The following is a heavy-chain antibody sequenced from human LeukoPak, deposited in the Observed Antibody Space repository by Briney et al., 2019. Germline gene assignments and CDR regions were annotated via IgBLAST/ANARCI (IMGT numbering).Heavy chain of an antibody. D-gene: IGHD3-22*01. CDR2: INQDGSEK. J-gene: IGHJ4*02. Sequence: GGSLRLSCAASGFTFSSYWMSWVRQAPGKGLEWVANINQDGSEKYYVDSVKGRFTISRDNAKNSLYLQMNSLRAEDTAVYCCARIPPHYDSSGYYYPENYYFDYWGQGTLVTVSS. V-gene: IGHV3-7*01. CDR1: GFTFSSYW. CDR3: ARIPPHYDSSGYYYPENYYFDY.